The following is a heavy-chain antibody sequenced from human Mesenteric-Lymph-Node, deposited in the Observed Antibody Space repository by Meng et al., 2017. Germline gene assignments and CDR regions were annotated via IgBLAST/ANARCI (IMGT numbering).Heavy chain of an antibody. CDR3: ARAVTMIVALDAFDI. D-gene: IGHD3-22*01. Sequence: ASVKVSCKASGYTFTSYGISWVRQAPGQGLEWMGWISAYNGNTNYAQKLQGRVTITTDTSTSTAYMELRSLRSDDTAVYYCARAVTMIVALDAFDIWGQGTMVTVSS. J-gene: IGHJ3*02. V-gene: IGHV1-18*01. CDR1: GYTFTSYG. CDR2: ISAYNGNT.